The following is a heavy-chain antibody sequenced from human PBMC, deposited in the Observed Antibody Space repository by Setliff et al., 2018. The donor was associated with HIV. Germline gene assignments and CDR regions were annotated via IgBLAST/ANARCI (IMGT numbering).Heavy chain of an antibody. D-gene: IGHD3-10*01. CDR1: GGSISNYY. V-gene: IGHV4-4*08. J-gene: IGHJ4*02. Sequence: ETLSLTCTVSGGSISNYYWSWIRQPPGKGLEWIGYIYPIGSPDFPSGNTVYNPSFRSRVTLSLDTSKNQFSLKLTSVTAADAAVYYCTGDYNSGSYRFDYWGQGTPVTVSS. CDR2: IYPIGSPDFPSGNT. CDR3: TGDYNSGSYRFDY.